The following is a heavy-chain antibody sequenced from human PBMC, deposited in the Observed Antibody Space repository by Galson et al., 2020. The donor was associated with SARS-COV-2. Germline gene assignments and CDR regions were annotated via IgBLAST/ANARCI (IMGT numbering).Heavy chain of an antibody. D-gene: IGHD2-2*02. J-gene: IGHJ6*02. V-gene: IGHV3-33*01. Sequence: GGSLRLSCAASGFTFSSYGMHWVRQAPGKGLEWVAVIWYDGSNKYYADSVKGRFTISRDNSKNTLYLQMNSLRAEDTAVYYCARSTEDIVVVPAAIPYYYGMDVWGQGTTVTVSS. CDR3: ARSTEDIVVVPAAIPYYYGMDV. CDR1: GFTFSSYG. CDR2: IWYDGSNK.